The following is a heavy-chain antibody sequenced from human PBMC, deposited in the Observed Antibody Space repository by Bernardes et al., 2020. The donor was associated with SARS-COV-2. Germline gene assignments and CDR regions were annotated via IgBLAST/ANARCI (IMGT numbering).Heavy chain of an antibody. Sequence: GGSLRLSCAASGFTFNNFGIHWVRQAPGRGLEWVAVISYEGSKRYYADSLEGRFTISKDNSKNTLYLQMNNLRSEDTAIYYCAKVPEIFWIRPYNYGMDGWGQGTTGTDS. D-gene: IGHD5-18*01. CDR1: GFTFNNFG. J-gene: IGHJ6*02. V-gene: IGHV3-30*18. CDR2: ISYEGSKR. CDR3: AKVPEIFWIRPYNYGMDG.